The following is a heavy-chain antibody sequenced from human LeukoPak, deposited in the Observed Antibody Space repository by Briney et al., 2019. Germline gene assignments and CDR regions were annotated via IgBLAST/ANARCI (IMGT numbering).Heavy chain of an antibody. CDR1: GTSFTSYY. Sequence: SETLSLTCGVSGTSFTSYYWSWIRQTPGKGLEWIGEVNHSGYTNMNPSLKSRVTISVDTSKYQFSLMMTSVTAADTAVYFCARMTTGHDYWGQGTLVTVSS. D-gene: IGHD4-17*01. V-gene: IGHV4-34*01. J-gene: IGHJ4*02. CDR2: VNHSGYT. CDR3: ARMTTGHDY.